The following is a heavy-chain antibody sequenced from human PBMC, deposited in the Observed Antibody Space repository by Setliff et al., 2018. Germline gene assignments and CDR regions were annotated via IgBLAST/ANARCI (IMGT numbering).Heavy chain of an antibody. J-gene: IGHJ4*02. V-gene: IGHV4-4*07. CDR2: IYTSGST. CDR1: GGSISSYY. CDR3: ARSGRGYYDSSGQFDY. Sequence: SETLSLTCTVSGGSISSYYWSWIRQPAGKGLEWIGRIYTSGSTNYNPSLKSRVTMSVDTSKNQFSLKLSSVTAADTAVYYCARSGRGYYDSSGQFDYWGLGTLVTVSS. D-gene: IGHD3-22*01.